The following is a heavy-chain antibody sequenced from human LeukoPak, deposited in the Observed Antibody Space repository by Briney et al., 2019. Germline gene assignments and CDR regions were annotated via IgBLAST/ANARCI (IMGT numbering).Heavy chain of an antibody. CDR3: ARGFDGLRLKGQYFDY. CDR1: GYSFADYY. D-gene: IGHD5/OR15-5a*01. CDR2: IKPNSGGT. Sequence: ASVKVSCKASGYSFADYYMHWVRQAPGQGLEWMGWIKPNSGGTRSAQKFQGRVTMTRDTSISTAYMELSSLRYDDTAVYYCARGFDGLRLKGQYFDYWGQGTLVTVSS. V-gene: IGHV1-2*02. J-gene: IGHJ4*02.